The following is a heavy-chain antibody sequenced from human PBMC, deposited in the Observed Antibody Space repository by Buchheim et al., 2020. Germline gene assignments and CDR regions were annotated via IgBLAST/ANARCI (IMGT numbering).Heavy chain of an antibody. CDR1: GFTFSSYA. J-gene: IGHJ4*02. Sequence: QVQLVESGGGVVQPGRSLRLSCAASGFTFSSYAMHWVRQAPGKGLEWVAVISYDGSNKYYADSVKGRFTISRDNSKNTLYLQMNSLRAEDTAVYYCAKARWGSYYYFDYWGQGTL. CDR2: ISYDGSNK. CDR3: AKARWGSYYYFDY. V-gene: IGHV3-30*14. D-gene: IGHD1-26*01.